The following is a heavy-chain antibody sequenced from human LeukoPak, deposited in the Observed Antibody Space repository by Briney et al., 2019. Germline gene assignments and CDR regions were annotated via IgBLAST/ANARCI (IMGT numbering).Heavy chain of an antibody. CDR1: GFTVSSKY. CDR3: ATPRGIWGVSLDH. J-gene: IGHJ4*02. D-gene: IGHD3-10*01. Sequence: GGSLRLSCAASGFTVSSKYMSWVRQAPGKGLEWVSIIYSDGTSYYADSVKGRFTISRDNSRNTMYLQMNSLRPEDTAVYYCATPRGIWGVSLDHWGQGTLVTVSS. CDR2: IYSDGTS. V-gene: IGHV3-53*01.